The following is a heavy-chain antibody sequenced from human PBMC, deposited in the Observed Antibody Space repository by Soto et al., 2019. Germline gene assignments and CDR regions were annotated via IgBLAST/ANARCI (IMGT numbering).Heavy chain of an antibody. Sequence: ASVKVSCKASGGTFSSYAISWVRQAPGQGLEWMGGIIPIFGKANYAQKFQGRVTITADESTSTAYMELSSLRSEDTAVYYCARSLDYGDYGSPLDYWGQGTMVTV. J-gene: IGHJ4*02. D-gene: IGHD4-17*01. CDR3: ARSLDYGDYGSPLDY. CDR2: IIPIFGKA. CDR1: GGTFSSYA. V-gene: IGHV1-69*13.